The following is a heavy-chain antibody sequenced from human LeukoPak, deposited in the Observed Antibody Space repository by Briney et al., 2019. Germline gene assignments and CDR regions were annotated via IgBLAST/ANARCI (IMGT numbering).Heavy chain of an antibody. CDR2: ISSSSSYI. J-gene: IGHJ3*02. CDR3: AREVQDSSGYFHRPDAFDI. V-gene: IGHV3-21*01. CDR1: GFTFSSYS. Sequence: GGSLRLACAAPGFTFSSYSMNWVRQAPGKGLEWVSSISSSSSYIYYADSVKGRFTISRGNAKNSLYLQMTSLRAEDTAVYYCAREVQDSSGYFHRPDAFDIWGQGTMVTVSS. D-gene: IGHD3-22*01.